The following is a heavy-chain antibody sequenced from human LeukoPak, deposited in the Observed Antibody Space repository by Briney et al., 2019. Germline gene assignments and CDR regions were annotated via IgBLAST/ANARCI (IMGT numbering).Heavy chain of an antibody. Sequence: GASVKVSCKASGYTFTSYDINWVRQATGQGLEWMGWMDPNSGNTGYAQRFQGRVTMTRNTSISTAYMELSSLRSEDTAVYYCARGGRRITIFGVVTPDWFDPWGQGTLVTVS. J-gene: IGHJ5*02. CDR3: ARGGRRITIFGVVTPDWFDP. D-gene: IGHD3-3*01. CDR1: GYTFTSYD. V-gene: IGHV1-8*01. CDR2: MDPNSGNT.